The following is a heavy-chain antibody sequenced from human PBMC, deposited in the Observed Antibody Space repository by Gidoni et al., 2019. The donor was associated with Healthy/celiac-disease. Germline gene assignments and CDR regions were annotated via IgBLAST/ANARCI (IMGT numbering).Heavy chain of an antibody. J-gene: IGHJ6*02. CDR3: TRDPGAAYYYYYGMDV. D-gene: IGHD3-10*01. Sequence: VQLVESGGGLVQPGRSLRLSCPASGFTFGDYAMSWFRQAPGKGLGWVGFIRSKAYGGTTEYAASVKGRFTISRDDSKSIAYLQMNSLKTEDTAVYYCTRDPGAAYYYYYGMDVWGQGTTVTVSS. CDR1: GFTFGDYA. V-gene: IGHV3-49*03. CDR2: IRSKAYGGTT.